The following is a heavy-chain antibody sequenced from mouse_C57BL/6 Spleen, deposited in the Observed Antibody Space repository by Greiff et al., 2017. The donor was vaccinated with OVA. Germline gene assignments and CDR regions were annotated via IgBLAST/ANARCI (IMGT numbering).Heavy chain of an antibody. CDR1: GYSFTDYN. V-gene: IGHV1-39*01. CDR3: ARYDYDPYYYAMDY. J-gene: IGHJ4*01. D-gene: IGHD2-4*01. CDR2: INPNYGTT. Sequence: EVKLVESGPELVKPGASVKISCKASGYSFTDYNMNWVKQSNGKSLEWIGVINPNYGTTSYNQKFKGKATLTVDQSSSTAYMQLNSLTSEDSAVYYCARYDYDPYYYAMDYWGQGTSVTVSS.